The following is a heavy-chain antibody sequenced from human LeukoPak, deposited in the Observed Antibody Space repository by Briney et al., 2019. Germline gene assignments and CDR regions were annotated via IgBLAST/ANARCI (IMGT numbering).Heavy chain of an antibody. CDR2: INLNSGGT. CDR1: GYTFTSYG. D-gene: IGHD4-17*01. Sequence: ASVKVSCKASGYTFTSYGLSWVRQAPGQGLEWMGWINLNSGGTKYAQKFQGWVTMTRDTSISTAYMEVSRLRSDDTAVYYCARDSSTVTTPYFDYWGQGTPVTVPS. J-gene: IGHJ4*02. V-gene: IGHV1-2*04. CDR3: ARDSSTVTTPYFDY.